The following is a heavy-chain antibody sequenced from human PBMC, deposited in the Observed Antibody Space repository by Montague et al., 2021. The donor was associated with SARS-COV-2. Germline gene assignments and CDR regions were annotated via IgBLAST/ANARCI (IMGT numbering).Heavy chain of an antibody. CDR3: AREIIAPDAFDI. D-gene: IGHD2-15*01. V-gene: IGHV3-30-3*01. Sequence: SLILSCAASGFTFSSYAMHWVRQAPVKGLEWVAVISYDGGNKYYXDSVKGRFTISRDNSKNTLYLQMNSLRAEDTAVYYCAREIIAPDAFDIWGQGTMVTVSS. J-gene: IGHJ3*02. CDR2: ISYDGGNK. CDR1: GFTFSSYA.